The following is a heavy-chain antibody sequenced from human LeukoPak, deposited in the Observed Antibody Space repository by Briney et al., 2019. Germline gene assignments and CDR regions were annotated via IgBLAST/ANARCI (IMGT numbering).Heavy chain of an antibody. CDR3: ARETIAAPHY. J-gene: IGHJ4*02. CDR1: GYTFTGYY. Sequence: ASVTVSCTASGYTFTGYYMHWVRQGTGQGLEWMGWINPNSGGKNYAQKFQGRVTMTSDTSISTAYMELSRLRSDDTAMYYCARETIAAPHYWGQGTLVTVSS. V-gene: IGHV1-2*02. D-gene: IGHD6-6*01. CDR2: INPNSGGK.